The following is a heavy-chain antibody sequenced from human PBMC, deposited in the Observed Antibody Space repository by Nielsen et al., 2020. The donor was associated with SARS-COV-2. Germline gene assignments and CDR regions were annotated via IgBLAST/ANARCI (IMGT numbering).Heavy chain of an antibody. D-gene: IGHD2-21*02. CDR2: IWYDGSNK. CDR3: AREGAYCGGDCYSGMDV. J-gene: IGHJ6*03. CDR1: GFTFNKHG. Sequence: GESLKISCAASGFTFNKHGMHWVRQAPGKGLEWVAVIWYDGSNKYYGDSVKGRFTISRDNSKNTLYLQMNSLRAEDTAVYYCAREGAYCGGDCYSGMDVWGKGTTVTVSS. V-gene: IGHV3-33*01.